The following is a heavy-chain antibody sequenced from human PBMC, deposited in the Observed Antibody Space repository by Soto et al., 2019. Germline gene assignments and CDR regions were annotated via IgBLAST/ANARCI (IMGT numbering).Heavy chain of an antibody. V-gene: IGHV4-39*01. CDR3: ARHPKDCSGGSCLLYYFDY. CDR2: IYYSGST. CDR1: GGSISSSSYY. Sequence: SETLSLTCTVSGGSISSSSYYWGWIRQPPGKGLEWIGSIYYSGSTYYNPSLKSRVTISVDTSKNQFSLKLSSVTAADTAVYYCARHPKDCSGGSCLLYYFDYWGQGTLVTSPQ. J-gene: IGHJ4*02. D-gene: IGHD2-15*01.